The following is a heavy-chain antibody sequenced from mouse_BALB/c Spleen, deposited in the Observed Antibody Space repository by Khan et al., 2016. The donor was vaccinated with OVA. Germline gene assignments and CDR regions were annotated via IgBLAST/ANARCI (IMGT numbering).Heavy chain of an antibody. CDR2: INTHSGVP. CDR1: GYTFTTAG. J-gene: IGHJ4*01. D-gene: IGHD2-14*01. Sequence: QIQLVQSGPELKKPGETVRISCKASGYTFTTAGMQWVQKMPGKGLKWIGWINTHSGVPKYAEDFRGRFAFSLETSASTGYLQITNLKNEDTATYVWARGGAAFYRNDGGAMDCGGQGTSVTVSS. CDR3: ARGGAAFYRNDGGAMDC. V-gene: IGHV9-4*02.